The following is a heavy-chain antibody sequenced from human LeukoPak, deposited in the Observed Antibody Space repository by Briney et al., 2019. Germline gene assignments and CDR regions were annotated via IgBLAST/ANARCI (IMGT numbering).Heavy chain of an antibody. J-gene: IGHJ4*02. Sequence: SETLSLTCTVSGGSMSNHYWGWIRQPPGKGLESIGYIYFSGSTIYNPSLRSRLTISVDTSRNQFSLKLTSVTAADTAVYYCARLPSGTPNPPRDYWGQGRLVTVSS. CDR2: IYFSGST. CDR3: ARLPSGTPNPPRDY. V-gene: IGHV4-59*08. CDR1: GGSMSNHY. D-gene: IGHD3-10*01.